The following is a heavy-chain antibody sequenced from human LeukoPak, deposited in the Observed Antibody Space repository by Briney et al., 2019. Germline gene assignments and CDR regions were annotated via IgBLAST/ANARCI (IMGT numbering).Heavy chain of an antibody. Sequence: GGALRLSCAASGFTFSDSTIHWVRQASGKGLEGVGRIRSKADTYATAYAASLKGRCTISRDDSKNTAYLQMNSLKTEDTAVYYCTRQQTLYYGDFNWFDPWGQGTLVTVSS. CDR1: GFTFSDST. V-gene: IGHV3-73*01. CDR3: TRQQTLYYGDFNWFDP. D-gene: IGHD4-17*01. CDR2: IRSKADTYAT. J-gene: IGHJ5*02.